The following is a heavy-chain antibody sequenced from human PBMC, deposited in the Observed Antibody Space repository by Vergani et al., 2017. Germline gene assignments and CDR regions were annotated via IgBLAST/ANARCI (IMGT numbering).Heavy chain of an antibody. D-gene: IGHD6-13*01. CDR2: IYYSGST. J-gene: IGHJ6*02. V-gene: IGHV4-39*01. CDR1: GGSISSSSYY. Sequence: QLQLQESGPGLVKPSETLSLTCTVSGGSISSSSYYWGWIRQPPGKGLEWIGSIYYSGSTYYNPSLKSRVTISVDTSKNQFSLKLSSVTAADTAVYYCARATAAAGRDYYYGMDVWGQGTTVTVSS. CDR3: ARATAAAGRDYYYGMDV.